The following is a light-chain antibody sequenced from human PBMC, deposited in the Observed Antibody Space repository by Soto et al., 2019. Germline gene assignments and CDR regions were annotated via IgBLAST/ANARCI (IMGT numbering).Light chain of an antibody. J-gene: IGKJ4*01. Sequence: DIVMTQSPDSLAVSLGERATIDCKSSQSILYSSNNKNYLAWYQQKPGQPPKLLIYWASTRESGVPDRFSGSGSGTDFTLTINSLQAEDVAAYYCQQYYSPPLTFGGGTKGEIK. V-gene: IGKV4-1*01. CDR1: QSILYSSNNKNY. CDR3: QQYYSPPLT. CDR2: WAS.